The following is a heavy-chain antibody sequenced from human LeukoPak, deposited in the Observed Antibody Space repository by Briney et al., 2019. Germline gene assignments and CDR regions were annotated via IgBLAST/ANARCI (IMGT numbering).Heavy chain of an antibody. CDR3: ARASRGYDILTGYYKAAFDI. J-gene: IGHJ3*02. Sequence: SETLSLTCTVSGGSISSGGYYWSWIRQHPGKGLEWIGYIYYSGSTYYNPSLKSRVTISVDTSKNQFSLKLSSVTAADTAVYYCARASRGYDILTGYYKAAFDIWGQGTMVTVSS. CDR2: IYYSGST. CDR1: GGSISSGGYY. D-gene: IGHD3-9*01. V-gene: IGHV4-31*03.